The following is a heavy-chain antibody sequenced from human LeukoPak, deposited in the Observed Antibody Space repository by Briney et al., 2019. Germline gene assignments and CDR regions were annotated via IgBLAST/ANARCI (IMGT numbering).Heavy chain of an antibody. J-gene: IGHJ4*02. Sequence: PGESLRLSCAASGFTFSNVWMSWVRQVPGKGLEWVGRIRRKTDGETTDHAAPVKGRFTISRDDSKNTLYLQMNSLKTEDTAVYYCARELDYWGQGTLVTVSS. V-gene: IGHV3-15*01. CDR3: ARELDY. CDR2: IRRKTDGETT. CDR1: GFTFSNVW.